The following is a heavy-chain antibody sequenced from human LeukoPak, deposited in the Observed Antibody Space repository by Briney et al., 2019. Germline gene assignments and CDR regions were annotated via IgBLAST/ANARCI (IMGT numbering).Heavy chain of an antibody. CDR3: AIGPGGLFDY. D-gene: IGHD4-23*01. V-gene: IGHV3-23*01. J-gene: IGHJ4*02. Sequence: GGSLRLSCAASGFTFSSYAIHWVRQAPGKGLEWVSSINASGGRTYYADSVKGRFTISRDNSKNTLYLQMNSLRAEDTAVYYCAIGPGGLFDYWGQGTLVTVSS. CDR2: INASGGRT. CDR1: GFTFSSYA.